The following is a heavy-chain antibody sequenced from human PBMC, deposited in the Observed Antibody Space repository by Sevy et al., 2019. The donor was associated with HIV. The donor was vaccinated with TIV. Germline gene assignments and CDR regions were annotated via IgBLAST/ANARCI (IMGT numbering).Heavy chain of an antibody. D-gene: IGHD3-22*01. CDR1: GFTFGSYA. Sequence: GGYLRLSCAASGFTFGSYAMTWVRQAPGKGLEWVSGISGSGTTYYADSVKGRFTISRDNSKSTLFLQLNSLRADDTAVYYCTKYQPNYYDSFSDAFDMWGQGTMVTVSS. CDR3: TKYQPNYYDSFSDAFDM. CDR2: ISGSGTT. J-gene: IGHJ3*02. V-gene: IGHV3-23*01.